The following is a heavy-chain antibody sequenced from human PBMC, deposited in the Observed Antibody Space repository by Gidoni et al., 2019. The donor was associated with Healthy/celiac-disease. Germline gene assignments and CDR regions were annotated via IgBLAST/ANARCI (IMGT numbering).Heavy chain of an antibody. D-gene: IGHD3-10*01. V-gene: IGHV4-30-4*01. CDR2: IYYSGST. J-gene: IGHJ5*02. CDR1: GGSISSGDYY. CDR3: ARGEYGSGSYFHYNWFDP. Sequence: QVQLQESGPGLVQPSQTLSLTCTVSGGSISSGDYYWSWLRQHPGKGLEWIGYIYYSGSTYYNPSLKSRVTISVDTSKNQFSLKLSSVTAADTAVYYCARGEYGSGSYFHYNWFDPWGQGTLVTVSS.